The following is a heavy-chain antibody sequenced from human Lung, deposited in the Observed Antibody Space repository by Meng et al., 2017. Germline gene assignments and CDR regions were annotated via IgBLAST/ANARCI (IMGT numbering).Heavy chain of an antibody. J-gene: IGHJ4*02. Sequence: QLPLKESGPGLVKPSQTLSLTCTVSIGSISSDSYWGWIRQPPGKHLEWIGYIYSSGNAYYNPSLKSRVTITVDTSKNQFSLKVNSVTAADTAVYFCARGPLRGLTLTGYYDSWGQGRLVTVSS. CDR2: IYSSGNA. CDR3: ARGPLRGLTLTGYYDS. CDR1: IGSISSDSY. V-gene: IGHV4-30-4*08. D-gene: IGHD3-9*01.